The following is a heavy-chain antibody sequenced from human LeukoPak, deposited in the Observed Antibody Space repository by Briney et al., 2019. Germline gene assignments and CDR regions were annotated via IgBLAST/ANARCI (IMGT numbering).Heavy chain of an antibody. CDR1: GGTFSSYA. Sequence: SVKVSCKASGGTFSSYAVSWVRQAPGQGLEWMGGIIPIFGTANYAQKFQGRVTITADESTSTAYMELSSLRSEDTAVYYCARGVVVVVAASYYYYYGMDVWGQGTTVTVSS. D-gene: IGHD2-15*01. CDR3: ARGVVVVVAASYYYYYGMDV. J-gene: IGHJ6*02. V-gene: IGHV1-69*13. CDR2: IIPIFGTA.